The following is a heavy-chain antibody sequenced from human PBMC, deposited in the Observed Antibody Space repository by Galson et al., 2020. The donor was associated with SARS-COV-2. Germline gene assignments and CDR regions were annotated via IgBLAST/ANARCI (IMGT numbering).Heavy chain of an antibody. D-gene: IGHD3-22*01. V-gene: IGHV4-39*01. CDR3: ARLRITMIVVVITPSYFDY. J-gene: IGHJ4*02. Sequence: SETLSLTCTVPGGSISSSSYYWGWIRQPPGKGLEWIGSIYYSGSTYYNPSLKSRVTISVDTSKNQFSLKLSSVTAADTAVYYCARLRITMIVVVITPSYFDYWGQGTLVTVSS. CDR2: IYYSGST. CDR1: GGSISSSSYY.